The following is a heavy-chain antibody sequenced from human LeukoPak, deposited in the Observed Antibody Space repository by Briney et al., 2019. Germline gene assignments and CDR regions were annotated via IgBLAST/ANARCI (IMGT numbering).Heavy chain of an antibody. V-gene: IGHV1-69*05. CDR2: IIPIFGTA. Sequence: GASVKVSCKASGYTFTGYYMHWVRQAPGQGLEWMGRIIPIFGTANYAQKFQGGVTITTDESTSTAYMELSSLRSEDTAVYYCGGTYYYDSSGYLPDYWGQGTLVTVSS. CDR1: GYTFTGYY. CDR3: GGTYYYDSSGYLPDY. D-gene: IGHD3-22*01. J-gene: IGHJ4*02.